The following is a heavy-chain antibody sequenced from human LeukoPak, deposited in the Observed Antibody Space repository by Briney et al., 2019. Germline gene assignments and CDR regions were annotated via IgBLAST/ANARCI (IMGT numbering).Heavy chain of an antibody. J-gene: IGHJ4*02. CDR2: ISAYNGNT. CDR3: ARDPTYYGSGFYDY. D-gene: IGHD3-10*01. CDR1: GYTFTSYG. Sequence: EASVKVSCKASGYTFTSYGISWVRQAPGQGLEWMGWISAYNGNTNYAQKLQGRVTMTTDTSTSTAYMELRSLRSDDTAVYYCARDPTYYGSGFYDYWGQGTLVTVSS. V-gene: IGHV1-18*01.